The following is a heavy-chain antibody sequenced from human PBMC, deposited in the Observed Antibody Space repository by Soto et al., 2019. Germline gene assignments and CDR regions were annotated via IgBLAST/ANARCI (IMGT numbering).Heavy chain of an antibody. CDR2: IGGSGGST. D-gene: IGHD6-19*01. CDR1: GFTFSSYA. Sequence: EVQLLESGGGLVQPGGSLRLSCAASGFTFSSYAMSWVRQAPGKGLEWVSAIGGSGGSTYSADSVKGRFTISRDNAKNSLYLQMNSLRAEDTAVYYCAREAAVAGDYWGQGTLVTVSS. V-gene: IGHV3-23*01. CDR3: AREAAVAGDY. J-gene: IGHJ4*02.